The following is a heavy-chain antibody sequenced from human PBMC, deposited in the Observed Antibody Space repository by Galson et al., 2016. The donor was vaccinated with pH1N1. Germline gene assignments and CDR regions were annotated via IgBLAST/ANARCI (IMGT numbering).Heavy chain of an antibody. CDR1: GYTFTSNA. CDR2: INTNTGNP. Sequence: SVKVSCKASGYTFTSNAMNWVRQAPGQGLEWMGWINTNTGNPTYAQGFTGRFVFSLDTSVSMASLQISSLKAEDTAVYYRARSYCSSTSCYGGSYYYYGMDVWGQGTTVTVSS. V-gene: IGHV7-4-1*04. J-gene: IGHJ6*02. D-gene: IGHD2-2*01. CDR3: ARSYCSSTSCYGGSYYYYGMDV.